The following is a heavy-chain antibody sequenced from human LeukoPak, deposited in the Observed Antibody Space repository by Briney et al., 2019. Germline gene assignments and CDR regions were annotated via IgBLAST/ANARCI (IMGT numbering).Heavy chain of an antibody. CDR2: IYTSGSI. Sequence: SETLSLTCTVSGGSISSYYWSWIRQPAGKGLEWIGRIYTSGSINYNPSLKSRVTMSVDTSKNQFSLKLSSVTAADTAVYYCARDPDGPRGIAEVLWGQGTLVTVSS. J-gene: IGHJ4*02. CDR3: ARDPDGPRGIAEVL. D-gene: IGHD6-13*01. CDR1: GGSISSYY. V-gene: IGHV4-4*07.